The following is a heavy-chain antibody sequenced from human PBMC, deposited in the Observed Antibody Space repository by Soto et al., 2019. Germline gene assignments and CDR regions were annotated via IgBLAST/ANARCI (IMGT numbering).Heavy chain of an antibody. CDR2: ISPYTGNT. J-gene: IGHJ6*02. CDR1: GYIFVNYG. CDR3: VMVDNYVTHTPQDV. D-gene: IGHD3-16*01. Sequence: QVQLVQSGDEVKKPGASVKVSCKASGYIFVNYGIAWVRQAPRQGLEWMGWISPYTGNTHSASKVQGRLTMTTDTSKSTAYMDLGSLTSGATAVYYCVMVDNYVTHTPQDVWGQGTTVTVSS. V-gene: IGHV1-18*01.